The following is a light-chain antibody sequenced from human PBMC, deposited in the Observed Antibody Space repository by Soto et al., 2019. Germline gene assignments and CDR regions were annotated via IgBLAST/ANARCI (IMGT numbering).Light chain of an antibody. CDR3: SSYAGSNPL. V-gene: IGLV2-8*01. J-gene: IGLJ2*01. CDR1: SSDVDDYNY. Sequence: QSVLTQPPSASGSPGQSVTISCTGTSSDVDDYNYVSWYQQHPGKAPKLMIYEVSKRPSGVPDRFSGSKSGNTASLTVSGLQAEDEADYYCSSYAGSNPLFGGGTKLTVL. CDR2: EVS.